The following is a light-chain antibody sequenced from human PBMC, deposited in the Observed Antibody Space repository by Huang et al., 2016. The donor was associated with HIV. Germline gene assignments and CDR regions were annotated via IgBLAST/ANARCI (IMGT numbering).Light chain of an antibody. CDR3: LQSRSLPVT. V-gene: IGKV6D-21*02. CDR2: YAS. CDR1: QRIGTS. Sequence: EIVLTQSPDFQSVAPKEKVTITCRASQRIGTSLHWYQQKPDQSPNLLIRYASESMSGVPSRFSGGGSGTVFTLTINSLEAEDAAAYFCLQSRSLPVTFGGGTKVEIK. J-gene: IGKJ4*01.